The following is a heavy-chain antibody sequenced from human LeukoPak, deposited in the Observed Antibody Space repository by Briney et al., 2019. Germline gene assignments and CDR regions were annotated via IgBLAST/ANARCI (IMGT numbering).Heavy chain of an antibody. CDR3: TRWGYLDWLHIPDY. D-gene: IGHD3-9*01. CDR2: IRSKAYGVTT. V-gene: IGHV3-49*03. Sequence: PGRSLRLSCTASGFTFGDYAMSWFRQAPGKGLVGVGFIRSKAYGVTTEYAASVKGRFTISRDDSKSNAYLQMNSLKTEDTAVYYCTRWGYLDWLHIPDYWGQGTLVTVSA. J-gene: IGHJ4*02. CDR1: GFTFGDYA.